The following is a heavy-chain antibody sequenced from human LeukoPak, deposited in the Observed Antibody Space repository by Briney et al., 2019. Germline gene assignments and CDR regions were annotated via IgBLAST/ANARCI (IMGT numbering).Heavy chain of an antibody. J-gene: IGHJ4*02. V-gene: IGHV3-23*01. D-gene: IGHD6-13*01. CDR2: TSGSGGST. CDR3: AKDRYSSSWYDY. CDR1: GFTFSSYA. Sequence: GGSLRLSCAASGFTFSSYAMSWVPQAPGKGLEWVSATSGSGGSTYYADSVKGRFTISRDNSKNTLYLQMNSLRAEDTAVYYCAKDRYSSSWYDYWGQGTLVTVSS.